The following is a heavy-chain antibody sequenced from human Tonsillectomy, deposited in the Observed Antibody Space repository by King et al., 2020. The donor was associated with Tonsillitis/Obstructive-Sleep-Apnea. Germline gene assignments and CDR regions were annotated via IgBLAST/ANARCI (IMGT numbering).Heavy chain of an antibody. V-gene: IGHV3-30*01. CDR3: ARGTYDFWSGYYDI. CDR1: GFTFSSYA. D-gene: IGHD3-3*01. CDR2: ISYDGSNK. Sequence: VQLVESGGGVVQPGRSLRLSCAASGFTFSSYAMHWVRQAPGKGLEWVAVISYDGSNKYYADSVKGRFTISRDNSKNTLYLQMNSLRAEDTAVYYCARGTYDFWSGYYDIRGQGTLVTVSS. J-gene: IGHJ4*02.